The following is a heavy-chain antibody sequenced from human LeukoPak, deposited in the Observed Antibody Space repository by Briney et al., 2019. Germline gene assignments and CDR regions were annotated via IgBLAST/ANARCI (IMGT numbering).Heavy chain of an antibody. CDR2: INHSGST. D-gene: IGHD5-12*01. J-gene: IGHJ4*02. Sequence: SETLSRTCAVYGGSFSGYYWSWIRQPPGKGLEWIGEINHSGSTNYNPSLKSRVTISVDTSKNQFSLKLSSVTAADTAVYYCARGLNPRYSGYEDYFDYWGQGTLVTVSS. V-gene: IGHV4-34*01. CDR1: GGSFSGYY. CDR3: ARGLNPRYSGYEDYFDY.